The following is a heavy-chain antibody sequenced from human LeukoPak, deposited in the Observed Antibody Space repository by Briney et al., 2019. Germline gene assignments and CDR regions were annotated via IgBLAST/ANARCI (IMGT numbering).Heavy chain of an antibody. CDR3: ARFGGYNQNYYYYAMDV. J-gene: IGHJ6*02. CDR2: IHYSGST. CDR1: GGSVSSGSHY. D-gene: IGHD5-24*01. Sequence: PSETLSLTCTVSGGSVSSGSHYWSWIQQPPGKGVESIGYIHYSGSTNYNPSLKTRVTISVDTSKNQFSLKLSSVTAADTAVYYCARFGGYNQNYYYYAMDVWGQGTTVTVSS. V-gene: IGHV4-61*01.